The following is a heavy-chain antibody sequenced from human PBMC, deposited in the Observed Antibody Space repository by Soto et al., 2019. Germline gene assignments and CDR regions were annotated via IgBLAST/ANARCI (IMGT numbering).Heavy chain of an antibody. V-gene: IGHV5-51*01. J-gene: IGHJ4*02. CDR1: GYNFNSYW. CDR3: ARDFGGSSWSGHYFDY. D-gene: IGHD6-13*01. Sequence: EVQLVQSGAEVKKPGESLKISCKASGYNFNSYWIGWVRQMPGKGLEWMGIIYPGDSDTTYSPSFQGQVTISADKSISTAYLQWSSLKASDTAMYYCARDFGGSSWSGHYFDYWGQGTLVTVSS. CDR2: IYPGDSDT.